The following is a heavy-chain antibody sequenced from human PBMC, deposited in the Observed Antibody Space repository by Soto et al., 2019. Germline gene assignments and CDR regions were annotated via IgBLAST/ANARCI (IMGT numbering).Heavy chain of an antibody. CDR1: GYTFTSYA. CDR2: INAGNGNT. Sequence: GASVKVSCKASGYTFTSYAMHWVRQAPGQRLEWMGWINAGNGNTKYSQKFQGRVTITRDTSASTAYMELSSLRSEDTAVYYCARVYSYAYGMDVWGQGTTVTVSS. V-gene: IGHV1-3*01. CDR3: ARVYSYAYGMDV. D-gene: IGHD5-18*01. J-gene: IGHJ6*02.